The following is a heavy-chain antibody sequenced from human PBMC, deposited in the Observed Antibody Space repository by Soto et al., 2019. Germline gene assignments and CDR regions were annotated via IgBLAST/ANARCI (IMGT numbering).Heavy chain of an antibody. CDR1: GYTFTSYG. Sequence: ASVKVSCKASGYTFTSYGISWVRQAPGQGLEWMGWISAYNGNTNYAQKLQGRVTMTTDTSTSTAYMELRSLRSDDTAVYYCASVITAACYFDYWGQGTLVTVAS. CDR2: ISAYNGNT. J-gene: IGHJ4*02. D-gene: IGHD6-13*01. V-gene: IGHV1-18*01. CDR3: ASVITAACYFDY.